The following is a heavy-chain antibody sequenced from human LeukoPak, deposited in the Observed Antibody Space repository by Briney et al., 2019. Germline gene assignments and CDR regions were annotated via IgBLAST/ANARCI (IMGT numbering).Heavy chain of an antibody. CDR1: GGSISSGGYY. CDR3: ARDGITIFGMVITYYFDY. D-gene: IGHD3-3*01. Sequence: SQTLSLTCTVSGGSISSGGYYWSWIRQPPGKGLEWIGYIYHSGSTYYNPSLKSRVTMSVDTSKNQFSLKVSSVTAADTAVYYCARDGITIFGMVITYYFDYWGQGTLVTVSS. J-gene: IGHJ4*02. V-gene: IGHV4-30-2*01. CDR2: IYHSGST.